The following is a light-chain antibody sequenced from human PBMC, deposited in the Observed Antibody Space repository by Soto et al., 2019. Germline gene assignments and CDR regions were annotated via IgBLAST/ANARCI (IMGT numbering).Light chain of an antibody. Sequence: QSVLTQPASVSGSPGQSITISCTGTSGDIGSYNRVSWYQQHPGKAPKLIIYEVTDRPSGVSNRFSGSKSGNTASLTISGLQAEDEAEYYCSSYTNINTWAGVFGTGTKVTVL. J-gene: IGLJ1*01. CDR2: EVT. CDR3: SSYTNINTWAGV. V-gene: IGLV2-14*01. CDR1: SGDIGSYNR.